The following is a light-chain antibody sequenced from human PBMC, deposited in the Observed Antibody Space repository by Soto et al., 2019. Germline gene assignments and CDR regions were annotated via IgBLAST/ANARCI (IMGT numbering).Light chain of an antibody. J-gene: IGLJ2*01. Sequence: QTVVTQPPSVSGAPGQRVAISYTGSSSNIGAGYDVHWYQQLPGTAPKLLIYGNSNRPSGVPDRFSGSKSGTSASLAITGLQAQHEADYYCQSYDSSLSGSVVFGGGTKVTVL. V-gene: IGLV1-40*01. CDR2: GNS. CDR1: SSNIGAGYD. CDR3: QSYDSSLSGSVV.